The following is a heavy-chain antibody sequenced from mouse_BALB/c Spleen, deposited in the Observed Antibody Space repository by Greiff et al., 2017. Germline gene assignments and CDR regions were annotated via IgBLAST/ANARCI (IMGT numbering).Heavy chain of an antibody. CDR1: GFTFSSYA. J-gene: IGHJ1*01. Sequence: EVMLVESGGGLVKPGGSLKLSCAASGFTFSSYAMSWVRQSPEKRLEWVAEISSGGSYTYYPDTVTGRFTISRDNAKNTLYLEMSSVRSEDTAMYYCARGGGNFDVWGAGTTVTVSS. CDR2: ISSGGSYT. CDR3: ARGGGNFDV. V-gene: IGHV5-9-4*01.